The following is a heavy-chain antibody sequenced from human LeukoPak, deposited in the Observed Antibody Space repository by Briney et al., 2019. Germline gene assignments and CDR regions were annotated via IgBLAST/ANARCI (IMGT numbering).Heavy chain of an antibody. D-gene: IGHD1-26*01. CDR2: ISAYNGNT. CDR1: GYTFTSYG. Sequence: ASVKVSCKASGYTFTSYGISWVRQAPGQGLEWMGWISAYNGNTNYAQKFQGRVTMTRDTSTSTVYMELSSLRSEDTAVYYCARGGPGSLDALDIWAQGTMVTVSS. V-gene: IGHV1-18*01. J-gene: IGHJ3*02. CDR3: ARGGPGSLDALDI.